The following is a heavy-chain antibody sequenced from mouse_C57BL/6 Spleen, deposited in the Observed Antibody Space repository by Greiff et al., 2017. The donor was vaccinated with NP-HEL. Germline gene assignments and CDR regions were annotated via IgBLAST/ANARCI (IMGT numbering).Heavy chain of an antibody. Sequence: QVQLKQSGAELVMPGASVKLSCKASGYTFTSYWMHWVKQRPGQGLEWIGEIDPSDSYTNYNQKFKGKSTLTVDKSSSTAYMQLSSLTSEDTAVFYGAKAENGSSVAWLAYWGQGTLVTVSA. CDR3: AKAENGSSVAWLAY. D-gene: IGHD1-1*01. CDR1: GYTFTSYW. J-gene: IGHJ3*01. CDR2: IDPSDSYT. V-gene: IGHV1-69*01.